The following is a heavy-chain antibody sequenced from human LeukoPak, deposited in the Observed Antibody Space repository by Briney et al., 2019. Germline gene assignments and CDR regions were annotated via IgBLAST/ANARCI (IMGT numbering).Heavy chain of an antibody. J-gene: IGHJ6*02. Sequence: ASVKVSCKASGYTFTSYGISWVRQAPGQGLEWMGWISAYNGNTNYAQKLQGRVTMTTDTSTSTAYMELRSLRSDDTAVYYCARMSCSSTSCYMSDYYYGMDVWGQGTTVTVSS. CDR3: ARMSCSSTSCYMSDYYYGMDV. V-gene: IGHV1-18*01. D-gene: IGHD2-2*02. CDR1: GYTFTSYG. CDR2: ISAYNGNT.